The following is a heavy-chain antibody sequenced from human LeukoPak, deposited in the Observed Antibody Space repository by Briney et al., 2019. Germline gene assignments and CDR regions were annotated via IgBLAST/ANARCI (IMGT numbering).Heavy chain of an antibody. D-gene: IGHD1-26*01. CDR2: IRYDGRNK. CDR3: AKDSLRERIVGSTTRGVNDY. J-gene: IGHJ4*02. V-gene: IGHV3-30*02. Sequence: GSLRLYCAASGFTFSSYEMNWVRQAPGKGLEWVAFIRYDGRNKYYADSVKGRFTISRDNSKNTLYLQMNSLRGEDTAVYYCAKDSLRERIVGSTTRGVNDYWGQGTLVTVSS. CDR1: GFTFSSYE.